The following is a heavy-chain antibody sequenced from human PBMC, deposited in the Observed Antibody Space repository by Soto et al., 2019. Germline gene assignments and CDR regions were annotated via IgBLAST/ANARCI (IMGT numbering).Heavy chain of an antibody. D-gene: IGHD2-21*01. J-gene: IGHJ3*02. V-gene: IGHV3-66*04. Sequence: DEYLVESGGGLVQPGGSLRLSCAVSGFTVNANFMNWVRQAPGKEPQWVAVLYPGPGTYYADSVKGRFTISREDSTNTLFLPQTNMRAEDTAVYYGARQCGGACSNAFTMGGQGTMVTVSS. CDR3: ARQCGGACSNAFTM. CDR1: GFTVNANF. CDR2: LYPGPGT.